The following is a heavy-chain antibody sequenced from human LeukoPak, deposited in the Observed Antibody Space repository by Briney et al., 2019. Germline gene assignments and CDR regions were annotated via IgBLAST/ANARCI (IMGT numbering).Heavy chain of an antibody. CDR1: GFTFSSYA. V-gene: IGHV3-30-3*01. CDR2: ISYDGSNK. D-gene: IGHD3-22*01. Sequence: PGGSLRHSCAASGFTFSSYAMHWVRQAPGKGLEWVAVISYDGSNKYYADSVKGRFTISRDNSKNTLYLQMNSLRAEDTAVYYCAKDRYYYDSSGPDYWGQGTLVTVSS. CDR3: AKDRYYYDSSGPDY. J-gene: IGHJ4*02.